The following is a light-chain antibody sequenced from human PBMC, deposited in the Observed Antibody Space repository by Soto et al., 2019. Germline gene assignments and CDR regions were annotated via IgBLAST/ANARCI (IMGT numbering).Light chain of an antibody. Sequence: IHMTHSPSTLSASVLYRVIITFLASQTVERWMAWYQQKPGKAPKLLTSDVSTLERGVPSRFSGSGSATEFTLTISGLQPDDFATYYCQQYKDYVYTFGQGTKVDIK. CDR2: DVS. J-gene: IGKJ2*01. V-gene: IGKV1-5*01. CDR3: QQYKDYVYT. CDR1: QTVERW.